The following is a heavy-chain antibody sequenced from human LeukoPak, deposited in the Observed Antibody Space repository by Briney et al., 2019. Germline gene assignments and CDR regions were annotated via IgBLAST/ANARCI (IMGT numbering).Heavy chain of an antibody. J-gene: IGHJ3*02. CDR1: GGSTSTYY. V-gene: IGHV4-4*07. Sequence: PSETLSLTCTVSGGSTSTYYWSWIRQPAGKGLEWIGRIYTGGKTSFNPSLKSRVTMSVDTSKNQFSLRLSSVTAAGTAVYYCARARTTVTAVDAFDIWGQGTMVTVSS. CDR2: IYTGGKT. CDR3: ARARTTVTAVDAFDI. D-gene: IGHD4-17*01.